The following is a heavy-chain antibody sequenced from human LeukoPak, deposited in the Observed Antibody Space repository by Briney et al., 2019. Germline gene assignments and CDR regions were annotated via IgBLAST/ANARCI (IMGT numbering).Heavy chain of an antibody. CDR3: ARYVVYGSGKYYFDY. V-gene: IGHV4-39*01. D-gene: IGHD3-10*01. Sequence: PSGTLSLTCTVTGDSISSSDYYWSWIRQPPGKELEWIARINYGVTTSYNPSLKSRVTISVDTSKNQFSLRLSSVTAADTAVYLCARYVVYGSGKYYFDYWGQGSLVTVSS. J-gene: IGHJ4*02. CDR2: INYGVTT. CDR1: GDSISSSDYY.